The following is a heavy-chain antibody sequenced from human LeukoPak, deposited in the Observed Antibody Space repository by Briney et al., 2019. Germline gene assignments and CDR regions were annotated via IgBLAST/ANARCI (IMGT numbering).Heavy chain of an antibody. Sequence: GGSLRLSCAASGFTFSSYEMNRVRQAPGKGLEWVSYISSSGSTICYADSVKGRFTISRDNAKNSLYLQMNSLRAEDTAVYYCARSGSWGYYYYGMDVWGQGTTVTVSS. J-gene: IGHJ6*02. V-gene: IGHV3-48*03. CDR2: ISSSGSTI. CDR1: GFTFSSYE. CDR3: ARSGSWGYYYYGMDV. D-gene: IGHD3-3*01.